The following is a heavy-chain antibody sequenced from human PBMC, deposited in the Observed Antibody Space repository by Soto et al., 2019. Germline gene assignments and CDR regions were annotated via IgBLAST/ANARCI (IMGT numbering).Heavy chain of an antibody. D-gene: IGHD6-19*01. J-gene: IGHJ4*02. CDR2: LHPGGSVT. V-gene: IGHV1-46*01. CDR1: GYTFTNYF. CDR3: AREDYSSDWHKAFDS. Sequence: QVQVVQSGAEVKKPGASVKVSCRASGYTFTNYFMHWVRQAPGQGLEWMGTLHPGGSVTNYAQKFQGRVTMTSDTSTNTVYVELNSLRSEDTAVYDGAREDYSSDWHKAFDSWGQGTLVTVSS.